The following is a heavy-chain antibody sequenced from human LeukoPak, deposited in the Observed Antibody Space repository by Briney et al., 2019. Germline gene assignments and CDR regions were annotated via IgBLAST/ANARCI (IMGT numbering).Heavy chain of an antibody. CDR2: IYPGDSDT. Sequence: GESLKISGDASGYSFSNYWICCLRQIPEKVLECMDIIYPGDSDTRYSPSFQGQITISADKSISTAYLQWSSLKASDTAMYYCARTYYYDSSGYYYPDYWGQGTLVTVSS. CDR1: GYSFSNYW. V-gene: IGHV5-51*01. CDR3: ARTYYYDSSGYYYPDY. D-gene: IGHD3-22*01. J-gene: IGHJ4*02.